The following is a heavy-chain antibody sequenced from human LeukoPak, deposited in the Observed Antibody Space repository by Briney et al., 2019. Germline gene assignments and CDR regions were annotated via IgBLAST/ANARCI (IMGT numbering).Heavy chain of an antibody. CDR2: IYYSGST. V-gene: IGHV4-30-4*01. CDR3: ARAHDSSGYYYHGVYYFDY. D-gene: IGHD3-22*01. J-gene: IGHJ4*02. CDR1: GGSISSGDYY. Sequence: SETLSLTCTVSGGSISSGDYYWSWIRQPPGKGLEWIGYIYYSGSTYYNPSLKSRVTISVDTSKNQFSLKLSSVTAADTAVYYCARAHDSSGYYYHGVYYFDYWGQGTLVTVSS.